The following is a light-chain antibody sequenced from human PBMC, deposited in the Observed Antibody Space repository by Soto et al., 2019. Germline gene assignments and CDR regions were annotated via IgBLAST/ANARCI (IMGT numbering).Light chain of an antibody. CDR3: QQYGSSPWT. CDR2: AAS. J-gene: IGKJ1*01. V-gene: IGKV3-20*01. CDR1: QSIGSN. Sequence: EIVMTQSPATLSVSPGERATLSCRASQSIGSNLAWYQQKPGQAPRLLIYAASSRATGIPDRFSGSGSGTDFTLTISRLEPEDFAVYYCQQYGSSPWTFGQGTKVEIK.